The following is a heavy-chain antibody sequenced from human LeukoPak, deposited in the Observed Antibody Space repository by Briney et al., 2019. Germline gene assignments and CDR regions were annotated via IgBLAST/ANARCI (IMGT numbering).Heavy chain of an antibody. V-gene: IGHV1-18*01. CDR2: ISAYNGNT. J-gene: IGHJ6*03. CDR1: GYTFTSYG. Sequence: GASVKVSCKASGYTFTSYGISRVRQAPGQGLEWMGWISAYNGNTNYAQKLQGRVTMTTDTSTSTAYMELRSLRSDDTAVYYCARGYCSSTSCYRAMGYYYYMDVWGKGTTVTVSS. D-gene: IGHD2-2*02. CDR3: ARGYCSSTSCYRAMGYYYYMDV.